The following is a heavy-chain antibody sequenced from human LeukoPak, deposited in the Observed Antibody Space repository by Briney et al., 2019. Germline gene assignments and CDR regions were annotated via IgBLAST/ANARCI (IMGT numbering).Heavy chain of an antibody. CDR1: GFTFTTYR. Sequence: GGSLRLSCAASGFTFTTYRMNWVRQAPGKGLEYVSAISSNGGSTYYADSVKGRSTISRDNSKNTLYLQMSSLRAEDTAVYYCVKGSIAAAGTGGYWGQGTLVTVSS. CDR2: ISSNGGST. J-gene: IGHJ4*02. V-gene: IGHV3-64D*06. CDR3: VKGSIAAAGTGGY. D-gene: IGHD6-13*01.